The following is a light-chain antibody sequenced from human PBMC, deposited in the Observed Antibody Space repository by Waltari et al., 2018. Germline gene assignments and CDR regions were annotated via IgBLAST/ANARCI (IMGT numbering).Light chain of an antibody. CDR2: RAS. CDR3: TQHGTLPAT. V-gene: IGKV3-20*01. J-gene: IGKJ1*01. Sequence: EIVLTQSPGTASLSPGERVTLSCRASQRVGSSSLALYQQKPGQAPRLVIYRASRRDTGIPDRSGGGGSGTAFSLTISSLEPEDSAVYYCTQHGTLPATFGQGTTVEIK. CDR1: QRVGSSS.